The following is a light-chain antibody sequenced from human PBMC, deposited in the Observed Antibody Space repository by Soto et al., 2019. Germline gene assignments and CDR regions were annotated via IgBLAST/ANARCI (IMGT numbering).Light chain of an antibody. J-gene: IGLJ2*01. CDR3: QVWDNTSDHVV. CDR2: YDS. V-gene: IGLV3-21*04. CDR1: KIGSKS. Sequence: SYELTQPPSVSVAPGKTARITCGGNKIGSKSVHWYQQKPGQAPVLVIYYDSDRPSGIPERFCGSNSGNTATLTISRVEAGDEADYYCQVWDNTSDHVVFGGGTKLTVL.